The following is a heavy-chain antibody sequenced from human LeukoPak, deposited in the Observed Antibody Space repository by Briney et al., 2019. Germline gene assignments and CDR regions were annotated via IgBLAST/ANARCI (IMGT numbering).Heavy chain of an antibody. J-gene: IGHJ3*02. CDR2: MNPKNGNT. D-gene: IGHD1-14*01. CDR3: ARVHPGYKSAFLRAFDM. Sequence: ASVKVSRKASGYTFTSYGISWVRQANGQGLEWLGWMNPKNGNTGYAQKFRGRVTITRDTSESIAYMELSGLRSDDTAVYYCARVHPGYKSAFLRAFDMWGQGTMVIVSS. CDR1: GYTFTSYG. V-gene: IGHV1-8*03.